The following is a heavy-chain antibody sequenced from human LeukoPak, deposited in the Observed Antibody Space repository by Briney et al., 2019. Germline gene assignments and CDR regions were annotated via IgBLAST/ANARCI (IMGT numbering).Heavy chain of an antibody. Sequence: SETLSLTCAVYGGSFSGYYWSWIRQPPGKGLEWIGEINHSGSTNYNPSLKSRVTISVDTSKNQFSQKLSSVTAADTAVYYCARHSLSKSSYGLDYWGQGTLVTVSS. CDR1: GGSFSGYY. CDR3: ARHSLSKSSYGLDY. V-gene: IGHV4-34*01. CDR2: INHSGST. J-gene: IGHJ4*02. D-gene: IGHD1-26*01.